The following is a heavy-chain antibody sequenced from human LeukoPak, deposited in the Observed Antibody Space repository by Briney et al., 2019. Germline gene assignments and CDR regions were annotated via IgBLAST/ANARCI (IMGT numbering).Heavy chain of an antibody. CDR1: GDSMNGLS. Sequence: SETLSLTCTVSGDSMNGLSWSWIRQSPGKGLEWIAYIYDTGNTNTSPSLKSRVTLSVDTSKKQFCLRLSSVTAADTAVYYCARGVRVGFSSYYFDYWGQGTLVTVSS. D-gene: IGHD6-6*01. J-gene: IGHJ4*02. V-gene: IGHV4-59*11. CDR2: IYDTGNT. CDR3: ARGVRVGFSSYYFDY.